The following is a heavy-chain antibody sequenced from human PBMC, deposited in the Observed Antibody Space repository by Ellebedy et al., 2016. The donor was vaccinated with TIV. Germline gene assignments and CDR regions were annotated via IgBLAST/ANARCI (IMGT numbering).Heavy chain of an antibody. J-gene: IGHJ3*02. D-gene: IGHD2/OR15-2a*01. CDR1: GGPIGTYY. CDR2: IYYSGST. CDR3: ARMTFDSYDI. Sequence: MPSETLSLTCTVSGGPIGTYYWNWIRQLPGKGLEWIGYIYYSGSTTYNPSLKSRVAISVDTSKNQFSLRLTSVTAADTAIYYCARMTFDSYDIWGQGTMVTVSS. V-gene: IGHV4-59*01.